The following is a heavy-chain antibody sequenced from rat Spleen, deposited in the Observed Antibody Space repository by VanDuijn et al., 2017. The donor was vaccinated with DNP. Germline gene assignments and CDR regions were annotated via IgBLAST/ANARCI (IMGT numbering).Heavy chain of an antibody. CDR2: ITHTGDNT. CDR3: TRDRLSWEPFDY. CDR1: GFTFNNYW. J-gene: IGHJ2*01. V-gene: IGHV5-31*01. Sequence: EVQLVESGGGLVQPGRSLKLSCVASGFTFNNYWMTWIRQAPGKGLEWVASITHTGDNTYYPDSVKGRFTISRDNAKSTLYLQMNSLRSEDTATYYCTRDRLSWEPFDYWGQGVMVTVSS. D-gene: IGHD5-1*01.